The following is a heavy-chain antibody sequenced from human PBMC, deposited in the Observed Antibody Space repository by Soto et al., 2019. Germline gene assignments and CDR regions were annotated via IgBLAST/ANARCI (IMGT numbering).Heavy chain of an antibody. Sequence: GASVKVSCKASGYTFTSYYMHWVRQAPGQGLEWMGIINPSGGSTSYAQKFQGRVTMTRDTSTSTFYMELSSLRSEDTAVYYCAREGITIFGVVKPDAFDIWGQGTMVTVSS. CDR1: GYTFTSYY. CDR3: AREGITIFGVVKPDAFDI. V-gene: IGHV1-46*01. J-gene: IGHJ3*02. CDR2: INPSGGST. D-gene: IGHD3-3*01.